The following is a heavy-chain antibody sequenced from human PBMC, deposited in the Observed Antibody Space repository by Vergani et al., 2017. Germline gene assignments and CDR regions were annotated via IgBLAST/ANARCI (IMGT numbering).Heavy chain of an antibody. Sequence: QVQLQESGPGLVKPSQTLSLTCTVSGGSISSGSYYWSWIRQPAGKGLEWIGRIYTSGSTNYNPSLKSRVTISVDTSKNQFSLKLSSVTAADTAVYCCARDAPRVRGPPNGPFYGMDVWGQGTTVTVSS. CDR2: IYTSGST. CDR1: GGSISSGSYY. V-gene: IGHV4-61*02. CDR3: ARDAPRVRGPPNGPFYGMDV. J-gene: IGHJ6*02. D-gene: IGHD3-10*01.